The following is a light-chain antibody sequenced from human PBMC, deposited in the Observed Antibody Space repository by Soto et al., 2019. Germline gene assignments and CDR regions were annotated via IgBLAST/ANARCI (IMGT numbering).Light chain of an antibody. J-gene: IGLJ1*01. CDR3: AAWDDSLNGYV. CDR1: SSNIGINS. V-gene: IGLV1-44*01. CDR2: SNN. Sequence: QSVLTQPPSASGTPGQRVTISCSGGSSNIGINSVSWYQQLPGTAPKLLIYSNNQRPSGVPDRFSGSKSGTSASLAISGLQSGAEADYYCAAWDDSLNGYVFGTGNKVTVL.